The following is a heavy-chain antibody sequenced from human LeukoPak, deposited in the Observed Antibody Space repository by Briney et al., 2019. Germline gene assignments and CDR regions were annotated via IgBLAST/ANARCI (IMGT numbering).Heavy chain of an antibody. V-gene: IGHV3-9*01. CDR1: GFTFDDYA. J-gene: IGHJ3*02. CDR2: ISWNSGSI. CDR3: AKDLDGIVGATNDAFDI. D-gene: IGHD1-26*01. Sequence: GRSLRLSCAAPGFTFDDYAMHWVRQAPGKGLEWVSGISWNSGSIGYADSVKGRFTISRDNAKNSLYLQMNSLRAEDTALYYCAKDLDGIVGATNDAFDIWGQGTMVTVSS.